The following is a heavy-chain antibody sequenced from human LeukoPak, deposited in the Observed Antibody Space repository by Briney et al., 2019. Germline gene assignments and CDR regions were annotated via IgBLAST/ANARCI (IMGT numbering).Heavy chain of an antibody. D-gene: IGHD1-20*01. Sequence: GGSLRLSCAASGFTFSSYAMSWVRQAPGKGLEWVSAISGSGGSTYYADSVKGRFTISRDNSKNTLYPQMNSLRAEDTAVYYCAKSWSITGTLVSLGLFDYWGQGTLVTVSS. CDR3: AKSWSITGTLVSLGLFDY. CDR1: GFTFSSYA. J-gene: IGHJ4*02. CDR2: ISGSGGST. V-gene: IGHV3-23*01.